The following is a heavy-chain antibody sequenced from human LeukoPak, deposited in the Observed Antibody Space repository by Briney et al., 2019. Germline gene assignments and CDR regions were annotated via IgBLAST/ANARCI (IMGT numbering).Heavy chain of an antibody. V-gene: IGHV3-23*01. CDR1: GFTFSSYA. Sequence: PGGSLRLSCAASGFTFSSYAMSWVRQAPGKGLEWVSAISGSGGSTYYADSVKGRFTISRDNSNNTLYLQMNSLRAEDTAVYYCAKDLLPYCSGGSCSSFDYWGQGTLVTVSS. J-gene: IGHJ4*02. CDR2: ISGSGGST. CDR3: AKDLLPYCSGGSCSSFDY. D-gene: IGHD2-15*01.